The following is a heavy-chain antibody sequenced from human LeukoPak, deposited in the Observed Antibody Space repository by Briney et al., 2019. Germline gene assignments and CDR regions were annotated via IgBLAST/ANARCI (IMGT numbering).Heavy chain of an antibody. CDR3: ARDIPHVGYYYYMDV. J-gene: IGHJ6*03. Sequence: SETLSLTCSVYGDSIRSSYWNWVRQSAGQGLEWIGRIYTSGTINYNPSLKSRVTISMDKSKNQFSLKLNSVTAADTAIYYCARDIPHVGYYYYMDVWGKGTTVTVSS. CDR2: IYTSGTI. V-gene: IGHV4-4*07. CDR1: GDSIRSSY.